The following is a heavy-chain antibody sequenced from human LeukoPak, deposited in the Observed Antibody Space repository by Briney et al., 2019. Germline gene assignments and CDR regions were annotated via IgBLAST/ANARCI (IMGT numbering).Heavy chain of an antibody. CDR1: GFTFSSYA. D-gene: IGHD1-26*01. CDR3: ARDPFAVGATQVDY. V-gene: IGHV3-21*01. Sequence: SGGSLRLSCSASGFTFSSYAMNWVRQAPGKGLEWVASIGAAGYYIYYADSVKGRFTISRDNAKNSLFLQMNSLRAEDTAVYYCARDPFAVGATQVDYWGQGTLVTVSS. CDR2: IGAAGYYI. J-gene: IGHJ4*02.